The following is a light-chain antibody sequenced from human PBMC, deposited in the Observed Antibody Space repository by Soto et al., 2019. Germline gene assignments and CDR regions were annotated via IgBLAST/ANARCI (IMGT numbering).Light chain of an antibody. V-gene: IGKV3-15*01. CDR3: QQYNNWPPYT. Sequence: EIVMTQSPAPLSVSPGERATLSCMACQSVSSNFAWYQQKPGQAPRLLIYGASTRATGIPARFSGSGSGTEFTLTISSLQSEDFAVYYCQQYNNWPPYTFGQGTKLEIK. J-gene: IGKJ2*01. CDR2: GAS. CDR1: QSVSSN.